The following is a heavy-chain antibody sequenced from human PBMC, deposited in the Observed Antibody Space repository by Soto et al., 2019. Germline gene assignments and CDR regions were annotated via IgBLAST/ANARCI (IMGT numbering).Heavy chain of an antibody. CDR3: AKDIVGYSSGPVSY. D-gene: IGHD6-19*01. CDR1: GFTFSSYA. J-gene: IGHJ4*02. V-gene: IGHV3-23*01. CDR2: ISGSGGST. Sequence: PGGSLRLSCAASGFTFSSYAMSWVRQAPGKGLEWVSAISGSGGSTYYADSVKGRFTISRDNSKNTLYLQMNSLRAEDTAVYYCAKDIVGYSSGPVSYWGQGTLVTVSS.